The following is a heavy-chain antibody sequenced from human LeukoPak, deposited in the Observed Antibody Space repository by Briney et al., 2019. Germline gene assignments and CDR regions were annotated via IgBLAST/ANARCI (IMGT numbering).Heavy chain of an antibody. D-gene: IGHD3-16*01. CDR1: EFALSTYG. CDR2: IWYDGSNK. V-gene: IGHV3-33*01. CDR3: ARGLMTTLGIDY. Sequence: GGSLRLSCAASEFALSTYGMHWVRQAQGKGLEWVAVIWYDGSNKYYADSVKGRFTISRDNSKNTLYLQMNRLRAEDTAVYYCARGLMTTLGIDYWGQGTLVTVSS. J-gene: IGHJ4*02.